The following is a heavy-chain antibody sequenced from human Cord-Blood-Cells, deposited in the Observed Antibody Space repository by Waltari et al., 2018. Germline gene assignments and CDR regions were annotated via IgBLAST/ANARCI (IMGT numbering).Heavy chain of an antibody. CDR1: GGSFSGYY. CDR3: AMISGWYFDY. Sequence: QVQLQQWRAGLLKPSETLPLTCAVYGGSFSGYYWSWIRQPPGKGLEWIGEINHSGSTNYNPSLKSRVTISVDTSKNQFSLKLGSVTAADTAVYYCAMISGWYFDYWGQGTLVTVSS. D-gene: IGHD6-19*01. CDR2: INHSGST. J-gene: IGHJ4*02. V-gene: IGHV4-34*01.